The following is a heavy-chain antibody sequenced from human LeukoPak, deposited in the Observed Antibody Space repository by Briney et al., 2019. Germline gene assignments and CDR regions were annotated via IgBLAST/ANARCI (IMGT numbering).Heavy chain of an antibody. CDR3: ARDAVAAAGTGGFDY. J-gene: IGHJ4*02. CDR1: EFTFTTYW. Sequence: GGSLRLSCEASEFTFTTYWMSWVRQAPGKGLEWVANIKQDGSEKYYVDSVKGRFTISRDNAKNSLYLQMNSLRAEDTAVYYCARDAVAAAGTGGFDYWGQGTLVTVSS. V-gene: IGHV3-7*01. D-gene: IGHD6-13*01. CDR2: IKQDGSEK.